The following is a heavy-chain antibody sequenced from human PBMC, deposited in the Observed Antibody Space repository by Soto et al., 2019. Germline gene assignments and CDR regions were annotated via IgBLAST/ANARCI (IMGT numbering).Heavy chain of an antibody. D-gene: IGHD3-10*01. V-gene: IGHV4-39*01. Sequence: PSETLSLTCTVSGGAISSTSHYWGWIRQPPGKGLEWIGSINYSGSTYYNPSLKSRVTISVDTSKNQFSLELSSVTAADTAVYYCARVQCYYGSGSYYFEYWGQGTLVTVSS. CDR2: INYSGST. CDR3: ARVQCYYGSGSYYFEY. CDR1: GGAISSTSHY. J-gene: IGHJ4*02.